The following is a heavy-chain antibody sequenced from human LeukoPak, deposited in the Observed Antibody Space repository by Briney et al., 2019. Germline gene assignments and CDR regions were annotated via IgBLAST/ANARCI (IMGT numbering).Heavy chain of an antibody. CDR1: RFTFSSYA. CDR3: ARDRMNPATHAFDI. CDR2: ISVSRGST. J-gene: IGHJ3*02. V-gene: IGHV3-23*01. Sequence: GGSLRLSCAASRFTFSSYAKSWVRQAPGKGLEWVSTISVSRGSTYYADSVKGRFTISRDNSKNTLYLQMNSLRAEDTAVYYCARDRMNPATHAFDIWGQGTMVTVSS.